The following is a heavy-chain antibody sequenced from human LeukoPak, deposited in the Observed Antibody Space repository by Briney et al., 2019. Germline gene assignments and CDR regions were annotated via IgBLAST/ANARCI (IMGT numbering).Heavy chain of an antibody. CDR2: IYHSGST. Sequence: SQTLSLTCAVSGGSISSGGYSWSWIRQPPGKGLEWIGYIYHSGSTNYNPSLKSRVTISVDTSKNQFSLKLSSVTAADTAVYYCARGGWYYDFWSGYPTYAGNWFDPWGQGTLVTVSS. J-gene: IGHJ5*02. CDR1: GGSISSGGYS. D-gene: IGHD3-3*01. V-gene: IGHV4-30-2*01. CDR3: ARGGWYYDFWSGYPTYAGNWFDP.